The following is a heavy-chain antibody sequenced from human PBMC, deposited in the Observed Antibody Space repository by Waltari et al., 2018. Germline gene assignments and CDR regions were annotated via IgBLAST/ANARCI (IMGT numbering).Heavy chain of an antibody. D-gene: IGHD3-22*01. CDR3: ARDSGNESSGEPAGY. CDR2: INPNSGGT. J-gene: IGHJ4*02. Sequence: QVQLVQSGAEVKKPGASVKVSCTASGYTFTGYYMHWVRQAPGQGLEWMGWINPNSGGTNYAKKFQGWVTMTRDTSISTAYMELSRLRSDDTAVYYCARDSGNESSGEPAGYWGQGTLVTVSS. CDR1: GYTFTGYY. V-gene: IGHV1-2*04.